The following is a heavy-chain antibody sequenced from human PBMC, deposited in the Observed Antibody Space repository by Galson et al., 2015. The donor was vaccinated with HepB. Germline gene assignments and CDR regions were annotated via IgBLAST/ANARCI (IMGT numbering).Heavy chain of an antibody. CDR1: GDSVSSNSAA. V-gene: IGHV6-1*01. Sequence: CAISGDSVSSNSAAWNWIRQSPSRGLEWLGRTYYRSKWYNDYAVSVKSRITINPDTSKNQFSLQLNSVTPEDTAVYYCARDYGDYRDNNWFDPWGQGTLVTVSS. CDR3: ARDYGDYRDNNWFDP. CDR2: TYYRSKWYN. J-gene: IGHJ5*02. D-gene: IGHD4-17*01.